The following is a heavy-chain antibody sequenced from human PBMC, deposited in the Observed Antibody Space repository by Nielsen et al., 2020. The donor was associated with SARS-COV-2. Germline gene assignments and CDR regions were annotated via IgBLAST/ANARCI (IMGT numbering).Heavy chain of an antibody. CDR2: ISSSSSYI. Sequence: WIRQPPGKGLEWVSSISSSSSYIYYADSVKGRFTISRDNAKNSLYLQMNSLRAEDTAVYYCARDARFLEWFHIGGGSNWFDPWGQGTLVTVSS. J-gene: IGHJ5*02. D-gene: IGHD3-3*01. V-gene: IGHV3-21*01. CDR3: ARDARFLEWFHIGGGSNWFDP.